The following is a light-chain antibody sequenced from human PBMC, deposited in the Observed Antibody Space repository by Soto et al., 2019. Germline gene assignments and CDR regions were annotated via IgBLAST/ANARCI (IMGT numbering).Light chain of an antibody. CDR2: DVS. Sequence: QSALTQPASVSGSPGQSFTISCTGTSSDVGAYHSVSWYQQHPGKAPKLIIFDVSNRPSGVSNRFSGSKAGNTASLTISGLQAEDEADYYCRSFTDTGTVMFGGGTKLTVL. CDR3: RSFTDTGTVM. J-gene: IGLJ3*02. V-gene: IGLV2-14*03. CDR1: SSDVGAYHS.